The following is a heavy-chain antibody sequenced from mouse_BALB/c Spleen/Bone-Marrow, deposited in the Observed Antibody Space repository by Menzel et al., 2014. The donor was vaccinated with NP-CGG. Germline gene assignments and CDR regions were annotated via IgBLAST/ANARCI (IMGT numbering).Heavy chain of an antibody. V-gene: IGHV1-5*01. D-gene: IGHD1-1*01. Sequence: EVQLVESGTVLARPGASVKMSCKASGYTFTSYWMHWVKQRPGQGLEWIGAIYPGNSDTSYNQKFKGKAKLTAVTSTSTAYMELSSLTNEDSAVYYCTRVITAVSATRAMDYWGQGSSVTVSS. CDR3: TRVITAVSATRAMDY. J-gene: IGHJ4*01. CDR2: IYPGNSDT. CDR1: GYTFTSYW.